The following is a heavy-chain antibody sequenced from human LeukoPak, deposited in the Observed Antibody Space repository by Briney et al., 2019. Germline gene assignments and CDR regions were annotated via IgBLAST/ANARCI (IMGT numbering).Heavy chain of an antibody. CDR2: TKQDGGET. D-gene: IGHD4-11*01. V-gene: IGHV3-7*01. J-gene: IGHJ4*02. CDR1: GFPFSSYW. Sequence: GSLRLSCAASGFPFSSYWMAWVRQAPGKGLEWVASTKQDGGETFYVDSVRGRFTISRDNAKNSLYLQMNSLRAEDTAVYYCTREDHSNYNYWGQGTLVTVSS. CDR3: TREDHSNYNY.